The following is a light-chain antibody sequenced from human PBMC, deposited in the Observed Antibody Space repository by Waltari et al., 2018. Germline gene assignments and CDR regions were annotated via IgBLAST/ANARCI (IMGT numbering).Light chain of an antibody. CDR3: QSYDSSLSAHVI. V-gene: IGLV1-40*01. CDR2: GNN. J-gene: IGLJ2*01. CDR1: SSNIGAGYH. Sequence: QSVLTPPPSVSGAPGQRVTISCTGSSSNIGAGYHVHWYQHLPGKAPKLLIYGNNNRPSGVPDRFSGSKSGTSASLAITGLQAEDEADYYCQSYDSSLSAHVIFGGGTKLTVL.